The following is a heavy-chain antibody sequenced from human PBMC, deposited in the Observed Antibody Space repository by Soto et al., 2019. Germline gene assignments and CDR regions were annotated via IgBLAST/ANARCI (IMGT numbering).Heavy chain of an antibody. Sequence: GGSLRLSCTASGFTFSSHAMSWVRQAPGKGLEWVSAIGTNDGSTLYADSVKGRFTISSDNSKNTVFLQMNSLRVDDTAIYYCAKKLRGHQPYDYWGQGILVTVSS. CDR2: IGTNDGST. CDR3: AKKLRGHQPYDY. V-gene: IGHV3-23*01. D-gene: IGHD2-2*01. CDR1: GFTFSSHA. J-gene: IGHJ4*02.